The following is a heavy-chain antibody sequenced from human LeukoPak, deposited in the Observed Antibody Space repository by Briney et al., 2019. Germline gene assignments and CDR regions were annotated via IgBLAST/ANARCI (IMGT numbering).Heavy chain of an antibody. D-gene: IGHD6-13*01. CDR1: GFTFSSYS. CDR2: ISSSSSYI. CDR3: ARAHVAAAALDY. V-gene: IGHV3-21*01. J-gene: IGHJ4*02. Sequence: GGSLRLSCAASGFTFSSYSMNWVRQGPGKGLEWGSSISSSSSYIYYADSVKGRFTNSRDNAKNSLYLQMNSLRAEDTAVYYCARAHVAAAALDYWGQGTLVTVSS.